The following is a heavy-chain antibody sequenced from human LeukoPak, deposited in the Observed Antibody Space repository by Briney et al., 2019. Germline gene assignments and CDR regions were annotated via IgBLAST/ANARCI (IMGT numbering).Heavy chain of an antibody. D-gene: IGHD3-22*01. Sequence: SETLSLTCIVSGGSLSSYYWSWIRQPPGKGLECIGYISYSGSTNYNPSLKSRVTISVDMSKNHFSLKLSSVTAADTAVYYCARDRRYYDTSGTVYYDAMDVWGQGTTVTVSS. V-gene: IGHV4-59*01. CDR3: ARDRRYYDTSGTVYYDAMDV. CDR1: GGSLSSYY. CDR2: ISYSGST. J-gene: IGHJ6*02.